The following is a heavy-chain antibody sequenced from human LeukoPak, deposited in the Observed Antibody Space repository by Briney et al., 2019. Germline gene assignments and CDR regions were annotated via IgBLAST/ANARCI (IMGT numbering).Heavy chain of an antibody. J-gene: IGHJ4*02. V-gene: IGHV4-59*08. CDR1: GGPISSYY. Sequence: SETLSLTCTVSGGPISSYYWSWIRQPPGKGLEWIGYIYYSGSTNYNPSLKSRVTISVDTSKNQFSLKLSSVTAADTAVYYCARRGIAAAGTFDYWGQGTLVTVSS. D-gene: IGHD6-13*01. CDR2: IYYSGST. CDR3: ARRGIAAAGTFDY.